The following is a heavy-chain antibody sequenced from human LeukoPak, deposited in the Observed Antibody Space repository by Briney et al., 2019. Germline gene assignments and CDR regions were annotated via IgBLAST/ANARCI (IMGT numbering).Heavy chain of an antibody. CDR1: GYTFTNHW. J-gene: IGHJ4*02. CDR2: IYPADSDT. Sequence: GESLNISCQGSGYTFTNHWIAWVRPMPGKGLEWMGIIYPADSDTRYSPSFQGQVTISADKSVRTAYLQWSSLKASDTAMYYCAFGASNWDQFDYWGQGTLVTVSS. V-gene: IGHV5-51*01. D-gene: IGHD7-27*01. CDR3: AFGASNWDQFDY.